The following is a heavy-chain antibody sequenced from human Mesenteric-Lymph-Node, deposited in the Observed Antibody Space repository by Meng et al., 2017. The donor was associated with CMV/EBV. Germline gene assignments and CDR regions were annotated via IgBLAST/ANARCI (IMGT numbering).Heavy chain of an antibody. D-gene: IGHD5-12*01. J-gene: IGHJ4*02. CDR3: ARGYSGYGYYFDH. CDR1: GYTFNSYG. Sequence: KASGYTFNSYGIRWVRQAAGQGLEWLGWIRTDNGHTKYAKKVQGRVTLTTDTSTSTAYMELRSLRSDDTAVYFCARGYSGYGYYFDHWGQGTLVT. CDR2: IRTDNGHT. V-gene: IGHV1-18*04.